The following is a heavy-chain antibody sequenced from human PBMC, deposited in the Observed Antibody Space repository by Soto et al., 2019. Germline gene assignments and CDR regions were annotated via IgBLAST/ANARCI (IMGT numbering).Heavy chain of an antibody. Sequence: GGSLRLSCAASGFTFEDYGMSWVRQLPGEGLEWVAVIWYDGSNKYYADSVKGRFTISRDNSKNTLYLQMNSLRAEDTAVYYCARDFIGTPPIFGERSWYYYYGMDVWGQGTTVTVSS. V-gene: IGHV3-33*08. CDR2: IWYDGSNK. CDR1: GFTFEDYG. CDR3: ARDFIGTPPIFGERSWYYYYGMDV. D-gene: IGHD3-3*01. J-gene: IGHJ6*02.